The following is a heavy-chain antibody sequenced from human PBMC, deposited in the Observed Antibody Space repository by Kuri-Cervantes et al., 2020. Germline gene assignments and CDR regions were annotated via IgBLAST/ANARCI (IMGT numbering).Heavy chain of an antibody. J-gene: IGHJ3*02. CDR2: ISSDGNNK. CDR1: GFTFSSYG. V-gene: IGHV3-30*12. Sequence: GGSLRLSCAASGFTFSSYGMHWVRQAPGKGLEWVAVISSDGNNKYYADSVKGRFTISRDNAKNSLYLQMNSLRAEDTAVYYCVRPGVTIFGVVIYDAFDIWGQGTMVTVSS. D-gene: IGHD3-3*01. CDR3: VRPGVTIFGVVIYDAFDI.